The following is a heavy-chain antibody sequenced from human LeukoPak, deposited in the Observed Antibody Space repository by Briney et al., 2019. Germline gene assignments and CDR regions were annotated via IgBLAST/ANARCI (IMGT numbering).Heavy chain of an antibody. J-gene: IGHJ4*02. Sequence: GGSLRLSCAASGYTFSTYWMHWVRQGPGKGLVWVSRINEDGSSTSYAESVKGRFTISRDNAQNSLYLQMNSLRAEDTAVYYCAKSSGSYAANFDCWGQGTLVTVSS. V-gene: IGHV3-74*01. CDR2: INEDGSST. D-gene: IGHD6-19*01. CDR3: AKSSGSYAANFDC. CDR1: GYTFSTYW.